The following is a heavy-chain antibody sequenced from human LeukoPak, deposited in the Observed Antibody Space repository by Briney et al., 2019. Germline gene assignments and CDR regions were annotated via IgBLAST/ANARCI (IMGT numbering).Heavy chain of an antibody. CDR1: GYTFTGYY. J-gene: IGHJ4*02. D-gene: IGHD6-19*01. V-gene: IGHV1-2*02. Sequence: GASVKVSCKASGYTFTGYYMHWVRQAPGQGLEWMGWINPNSGGTNYAQKFQGRVTMTRDTSISTAYMELSRLRSDDTAVYYCARESEEVGAVALSYDYWGQGTLVTVSS. CDR3: ARESEEVGAVALSYDY. CDR2: INPNSGGT.